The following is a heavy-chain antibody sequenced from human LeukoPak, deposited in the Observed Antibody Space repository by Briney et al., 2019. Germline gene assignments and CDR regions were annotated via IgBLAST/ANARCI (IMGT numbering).Heavy chain of an antibody. D-gene: IGHD6-6*01. CDR1: GGTFSSYA. CDR2: IIPIFGTA. J-gene: IGHJ5*02. V-gene: IGHV1-69*05. Sequence: SVKVSCKASGGTFSSYAISWVRQAPGQGLEWMGGIIPIFGTANYAQKFQGRVTITTDESTSTAYMELSSLRSEDTVVYYCAKQATYSSSSSRFDPWGQGTLVTVSS. CDR3: AKQATYSSSSSRFDP.